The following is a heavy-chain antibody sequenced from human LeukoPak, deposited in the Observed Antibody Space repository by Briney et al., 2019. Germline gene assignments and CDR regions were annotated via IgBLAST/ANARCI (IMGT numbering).Heavy chain of an antibody. V-gene: IGHV1-46*01. J-gene: IGHJ4*02. CDR1: GYTFTTYK. CDR3: ARGVGYSSSWFFY. D-gene: IGHD6-13*01. Sequence: ASVRVSCKASGYTFTTYKMHWVRQAPGQGLECMGIINPSDGTTTYAQTFQGRVTMTRDTSTTTVYMELSSLTSDDTAVYYCARGVGYSSSWFFYWGQGTLVTVSS. CDR2: INPSDGTT.